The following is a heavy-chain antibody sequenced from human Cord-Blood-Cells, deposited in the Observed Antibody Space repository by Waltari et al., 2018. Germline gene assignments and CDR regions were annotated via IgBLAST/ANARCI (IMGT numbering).Heavy chain of an antibody. CDR1: GFTFDDYA. CDR2: ISWNSGSI. J-gene: IGHJ4*02. D-gene: IGHD1-26*01. Sequence: EVQLVESGGGLVQPGRSLRLSCAASGFTFDDYAMHWVRQAPGKGLEWVSGISWNSGSIGYADSVKGRFTISRDNAKNSLYLQMNSLRAEDTALYYCAKDEGEGASDYWGQGTLVTVSS. V-gene: IGHV3-9*01. CDR3: AKDEGEGASDY.